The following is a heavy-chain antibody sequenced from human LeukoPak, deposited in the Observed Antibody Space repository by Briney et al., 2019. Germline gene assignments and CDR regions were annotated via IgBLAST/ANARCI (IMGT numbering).Heavy chain of an antibody. Sequence: PSETLSLTCTDSGGSISSLSYYWGWVRQPPGKGLEWIGSIYYGGRTYYNPSLKSRVTMPVDTSKNQFSLKLSSVTAADTAIYYCATSVTSSSGWYYGYWGQGSLVTVSS. J-gene: IGHJ4*02. CDR3: ATSVTSSSGWYYGY. CDR1: GGSISSLSYY. V-gene: IGHV4-39*01. D-gene: IGHD6-19*01. CDR2: IYYGGRT.